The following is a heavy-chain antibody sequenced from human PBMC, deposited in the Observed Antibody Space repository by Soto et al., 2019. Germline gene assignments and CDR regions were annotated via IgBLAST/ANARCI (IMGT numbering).Heavy chain of an antibody. D-gene: IGHD3-3*01. V-gene: IGHV1-46*01. Sequence: ASVKVSGKASGYTFTSYYIHWVRQAPGQGLEWMGIINPSGGSTSYAQKFQGRVTMTRDTSTSTVYMELSSLRSEDTAVYYCARDREYYDFWSGWSPDYYYYGMDVWGQGTAVTVSS. J-gene: IGHJ6*02. CDR1: GYTFTSYY. CDR2: INPSGGST. CDR3: ARDREYYDFWSGWSPDYYYYGMDV.